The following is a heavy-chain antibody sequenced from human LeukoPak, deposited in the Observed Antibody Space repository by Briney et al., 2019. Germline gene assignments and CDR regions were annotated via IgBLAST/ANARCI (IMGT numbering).Heavy chain of an antibody. Sequence: GGSLRLSCAGSGFTFSSYAMNWVRQAPGMGLEWVAGIGASGDSAYYADSVKGRFTISRDNSKNTLYLQMNSLRAGDTAVYYCAKEWAGIVVVPAAPNYWGQGTLVTVSS. J-gene: IGHJ4*02. CDR1: GFTFSSYA. D-gene: IGHD2-2*01. CDR2: IGASGDSA. CDR3: AKEWAGIVVVPAAPNY. V-gene: IGHV3-23*01.